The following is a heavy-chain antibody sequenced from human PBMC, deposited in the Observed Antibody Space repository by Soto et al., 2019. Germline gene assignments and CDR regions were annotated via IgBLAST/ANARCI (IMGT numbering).Heavy chain of an antibody. CDR1: GGTFSSHA. CDR3: ARDVPLNYYDGTFSYYAMDV. V-gene: IGHV1-69*01. J-gene: IGHJ6*02. D-gene: IGHD3-16*01. CDR2: IIPFFKAT. Sequence: QVQLVQSGAEVKKPGSSVKVSCKXSGGTFSSHAISWXRXAPGQGLEWMGGIIPFFKATNYAQKFQGRVTITADDSTSTAYMDLYSLRSEDTAVYYCARDVPLNYYDGTFSYYAMDVWGQGTTVTVSS.